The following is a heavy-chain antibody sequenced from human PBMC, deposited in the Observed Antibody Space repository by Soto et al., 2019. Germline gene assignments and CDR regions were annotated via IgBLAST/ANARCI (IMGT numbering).Heavy chain of an antibody. CDR3: ARYLPLVYCGGDCLDYAFDI. D-gene: IGHD2-21*02. Sequence: QVQLVESGGGVVQPGRSLRLSCAASGFTFSSYAMHWVRQAPGKGLEWVAVISYDGRNKYYADSVKGRFTISRDNSKNLLYLQMHSLRAEDKAVYYCARYLPLVYCGGDCLDYAFDISGRGTMVTVCS. J-gene: IGHJ3*02. V-gene: IGHV3-30*04. CDR2: ISYDGRNK. CDR1: GFTFSSYA.